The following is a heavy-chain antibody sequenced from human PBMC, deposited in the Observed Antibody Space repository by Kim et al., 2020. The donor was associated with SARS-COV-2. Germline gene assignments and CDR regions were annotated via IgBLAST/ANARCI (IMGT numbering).Heavy chain of an antibody. V-gene: IGHV3-23*01. Sequence: GGSLRLSCTTSGFTFSDYVMTWVRQAPGKGLECVSGISGSGGDTYYADSVRGRFTISRDNAKNTLYLQMNSLRAEDTAVYYCAKYCNANSCYYYGMDVWGQGTTVTVSS. J-gene: IGHJ6*02. CDR3: AKYCNANSCYYYGMDV. CDR1: GFTFSDYV. D-gene: IGHD2-15*01. CDR2: ISGSGGDT.